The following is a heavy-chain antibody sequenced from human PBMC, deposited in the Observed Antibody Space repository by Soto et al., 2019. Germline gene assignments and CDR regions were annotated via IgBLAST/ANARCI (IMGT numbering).Heavy chain of an antibody. Sequence: GGSLRLSCAASGFTFSSYAMSWVRQAPGKGLEWVSAISGSGGSTYYADSVKGRFTISRDNSKNTLYLQMNSLRAEDTAVYYCAKDKIAAAGPDYYYYGMDVWGQGTTVTVS. CDR1: GFTFSSYA. V-gene: IGHV3-23*01. CDR2: ISGSGGST. J-gene: IGHJ6*02. D-gene: IGHD6-13*01. CDR3: AKDKIAAAGPDYYYYGMDV.